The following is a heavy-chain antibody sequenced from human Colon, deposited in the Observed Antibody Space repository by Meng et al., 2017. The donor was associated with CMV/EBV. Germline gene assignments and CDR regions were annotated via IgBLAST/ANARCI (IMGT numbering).Heavy chain of an antibody. D-gene: IGHD2-2*01. Sequence: ASVKVSCKASGYTFTSYDINWVRQATGQGLEWMGWMNPNSGNTGYAQKFQGRVTMTRNTSISTAYMELSSLRSEDTAMYYCARKYQLLSPGAYYYYGMDVWGQGTTVTVSS. CDR3: ARKYQLLSPGAYYYYGMDV. CDR1: GYTFTSYD. J-gene: IGHJ6*02. V-gene: IGHV1-8*01. CDR2: MNPNSGNT.